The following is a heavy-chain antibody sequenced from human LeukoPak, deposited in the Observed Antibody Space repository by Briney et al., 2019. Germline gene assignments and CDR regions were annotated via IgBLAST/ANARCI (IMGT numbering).Heavy chain of an antibody. CDR3: ARHHGDYPFSRQYAFDF. Sequence: GGSLRLSCTASGFTFDDYGMNWVRQAPGRGLEWVSVISWNGGHTDYADFVKGRFTISRDDAKNSLYLQMNSLTAEDTALYHCARHHGDYPFSRQYAFDFWGQGTLLAVSS. CDR2: ISWNGGHT. V-gene: IGHV3-20*01. D-gene: IGHD4-17*01. J-gene: IGHJ3*01. CDR1: GFTFDDYG.